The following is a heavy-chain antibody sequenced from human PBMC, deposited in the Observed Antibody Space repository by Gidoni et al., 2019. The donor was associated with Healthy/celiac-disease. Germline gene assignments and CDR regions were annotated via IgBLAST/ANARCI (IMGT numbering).Heavy chain of an antibody. Sequence: EVQLVESGGGLVNPGGSLRLSCAASGFTFSSYTMNWVRQAPGKGLEWVSSISSSSSYIYYADSVKGRFTISRDNAKNSLYLQMNSLRAEDTAVYYCARGQDDSSGYYPYSEADFDYWGQGTLVTVSS. J-gene: IGHJ4*02. CDR2: ISSSSSYI. CDR3: ARGQDDSSGYYPYSEADFDY. V-gene: IGHV3-21*01. D-gene: IGHD3-22*01. CDR1: GFTFSSYT.